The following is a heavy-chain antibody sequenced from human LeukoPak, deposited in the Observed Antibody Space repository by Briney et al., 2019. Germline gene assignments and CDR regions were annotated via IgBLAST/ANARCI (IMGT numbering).Heavy chain of an antibody. V-gene: IGHV3-48*03. CDR1: GFTFSNSE. J-gene: IGHJ4*01. CDR3: ATVGRSSLPAY. Sequence: GGSLRLSCVASGFTFSNSEMNWVRQAPGKGLEWVSYITTGGGTTYYANSVKGRVTISRDNAKNSLYLQMSSLRAEDTATYYCATVGRSSLPAYCGQGALVTVSS. CDR2: ITTGGGTT.